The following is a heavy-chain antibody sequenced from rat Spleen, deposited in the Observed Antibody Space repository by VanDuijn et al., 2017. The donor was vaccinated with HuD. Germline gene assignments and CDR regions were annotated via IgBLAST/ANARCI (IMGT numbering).Heavy chain of an antibody. Sequence: QVQLKESGPGLVQPSQTLSLTCTVSGFSLISYAVNWVRQPPGKGLEWMGGIWGDGSTKYNSVLKSRLSISRDTSKSQVFLKMNSLRSEDTATYYCARPDPFYYVMDAWGQGASVTVSS. V-gene: IGHV2-13*01. J-gene: IGHJ4*01. CDR3: ARPDPFYYVMDA. CDR2: IWGDGST. CDR1: GFSLISYA.